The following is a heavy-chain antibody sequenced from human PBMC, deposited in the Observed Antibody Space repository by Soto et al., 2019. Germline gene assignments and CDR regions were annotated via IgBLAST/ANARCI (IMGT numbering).Heavy chain of an antibody. CDR3: ARTPPVSTRVYFDT. V-gene: IGHV1-2*02. CDR1: GYSFTGYY. CDR2: INSYSGDA. D-gene: IGHD2-8*01. J-gene: IGHJ4*02. Sequence: QVQLEQSGAEVRKPGASLTVACRASGYSFTGYYMSWVRQAPGQGLEWMGWINSYSGDANYAQQFQGRVTMTSDTANSTVYMVLSSLTSDDTATYSFARTPPVSTRVYFDTWGQGTPGAVSA.